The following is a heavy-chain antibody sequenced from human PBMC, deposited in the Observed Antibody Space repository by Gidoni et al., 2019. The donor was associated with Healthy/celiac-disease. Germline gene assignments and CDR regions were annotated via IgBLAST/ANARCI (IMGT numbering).Heavy chain of an antibody. Sequence: QVQLQQWGAGLLKPSENLSRTCAVYGGSFRGYYWGWIRQPPGKGLEWIGEINHSGSTNYNPSLKSRVTISVDTSKNQFSLKLSSVTAADTAVYYCARGLKIVVVVAATEWYFDLWGRGTLVTVSS. CDR1: GGSFRGYY. CDR2: INHSGST. CDR3: ARGLKIVVVVAATEWYFDL. J-gene: IGHJ2*01. V-gene: IGHV4-34*01. D-gene: IGHD2-15*01.